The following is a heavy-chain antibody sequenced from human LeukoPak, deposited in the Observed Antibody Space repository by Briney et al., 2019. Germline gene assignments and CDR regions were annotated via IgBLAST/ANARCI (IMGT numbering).Heavy chain of an antibody. CDR2: ISAYNGDT. CDR3: ARDGVYYGMDV. CDR1: GYTFTSYG. D-gene: IGHD3-16*01. Sequence: ASVKVSCKASGYTFTSYGIRWVRQAPGQGLDWMGWISAYNGDTNYAQKLQGRVTMTTDASPSTDYMELRSLRSDDPAVYYCARDGVYYGMDVWGQGTTVTVSS. V-gene: IGHV1-18*01. J-gene: IGHJ6*02.